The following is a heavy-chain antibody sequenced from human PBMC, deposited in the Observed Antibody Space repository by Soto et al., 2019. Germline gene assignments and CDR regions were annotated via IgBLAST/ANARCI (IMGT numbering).Heavy chain of an antibody. CDR3: TRGASGYGNFDY. J-gene: IGHJ4*02. V-gene: IGHV3-74*01. CDR2: INSDGSSI. Sequence: EVQLVESGGGVVQPGGSLRLSCVASGFSFSTWMHWVRQAPGKGLEWLSRINSDGSSISYADFVKGRFTVSRDNVKNTLYLQIDGLTVEDTAVYYCTRGASGYGNFDYWGQGVLLTVS. D-gene: IGHD5-12*01. CDR1: GFSFSTW.